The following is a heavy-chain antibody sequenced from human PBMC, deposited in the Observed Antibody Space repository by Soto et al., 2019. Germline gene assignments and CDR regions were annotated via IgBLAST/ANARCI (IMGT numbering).Heavy chain of an antibody. CDR2: INPNSGGT. V-gene: IGHV1-2*04. D-gene: IGHD1-1*01. CDR1: GYTFTGYY. CDR3: ARAGTGADAFDI. Sequence: ASVKVSCKASGYTFTGYYMHWVRQAPGQGLEWMGWINPNSGGTNYAQKFQGWVNMTRDTSISTAYMELSRLRSDDTAVYYCARAGTGADAFDIWGQGTMVTVSS. J-gene: IGHJ3*02.